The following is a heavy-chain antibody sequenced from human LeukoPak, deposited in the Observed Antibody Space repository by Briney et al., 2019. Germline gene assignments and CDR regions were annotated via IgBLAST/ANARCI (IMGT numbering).Heavy chain of an antibody. CDR3: ARGSNPARYYYGMDV. Sequence: SETLSLTCTVSGGSISSYYWSWIRQPPGKGLEWIGYIYYSGSTYYNPSLKSRVTISVDTSKNQFSLKLSSVTAADTAVYYCARGSNPARYYYGMDVWGQGTTVTVSS. CDR1: GGSISSYY. V-gene: IGHV4-59*12. CDR2: IYYSGST. D-gene: IGHD6-6*01. J-gene: IGHJ6*02.